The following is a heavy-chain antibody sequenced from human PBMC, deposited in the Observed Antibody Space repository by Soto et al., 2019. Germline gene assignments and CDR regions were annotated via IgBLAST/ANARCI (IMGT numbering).Heavy chain of an antibody. Sequence: QVQLQESGPGLVKPSDTLSLTCAVSGYSISSSNWWGWIRQPPGKGLEWIGYIYYSGTTYYNPSLKSRVTMSVDTSKNQFSLKLTSVSAMDTAVYYCARREIQGPIDYWGQGTLVTVSS. J-gene: IGHJ4*02. CDR1: GYSISSSNW. CDR3: ARREIQGPIDY. D-gene: IGHD1-26*01. V-gene: IGHV4-28*01. CDR2: IYYSGTT.